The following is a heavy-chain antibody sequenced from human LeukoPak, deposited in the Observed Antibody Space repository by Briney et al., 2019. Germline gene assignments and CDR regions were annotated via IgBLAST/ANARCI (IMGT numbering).Heavy chain of an antibody. D-gene: IGHD3-10*01. J-gene: IGHJ5*02. CDR3: ARSGIRGYCERENWFDP. CDR1: GGTFSSYA. V-gene: IGHV1-69*05. Sequence: SVKVSCKASGGTFSSYAISWVRQAPGQGLDWMGGLIPIFGTANYAQKFQGRVTITTDESTSTAYMELSSLRSEDTAVYYCARSGIRGYCERENWFDPWGQGTLVTVSS. CDR2: LIPIFGTA.